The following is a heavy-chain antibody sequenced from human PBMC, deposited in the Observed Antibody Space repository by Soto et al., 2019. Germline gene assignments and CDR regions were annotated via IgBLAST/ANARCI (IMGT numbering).Heavy chain of an antibody. CDR1: GYTFSTYG. D-gene: IGHD1-1*01. V-gene: IGHV1-18*01. Sequence: QVQLVQSGAEVKKPGASVKVSCKASGYTFSTYGFSWVRQAPGQGLEWMGWIGADNGDTNYAQNFQGRVTMTTDTSTTPSYMEWRSLTSDDTAVYFCARDWKGAEGFDPWGQGTLVTVSS. CDR2: IGADNGDT. CDR3: ARDWKGAEGFDP. J-gene: IGHJ5*02.